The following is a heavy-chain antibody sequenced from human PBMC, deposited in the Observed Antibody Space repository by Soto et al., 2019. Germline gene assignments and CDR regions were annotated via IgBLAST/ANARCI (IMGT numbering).Heavy chain of an antibody. CDR2: ISGSGNNT. V-gene: IGHV3-23*01. CDR3: AKFIYYDILTAFEY. CDR1: GFTFSSYA. Sequence: GGSLRLSCAAAGFTFSSYAMGWVRQAPGKGLEWVSGISGSGNNTYYADSVKGRFIISRDNSKNTLFLQMNSLSAEDTAVYYCAKFIYYDILTAFEYWGQGTLVTVSS. D-gene: IGHD3-9*01. J-gene: IGHJ4*02.